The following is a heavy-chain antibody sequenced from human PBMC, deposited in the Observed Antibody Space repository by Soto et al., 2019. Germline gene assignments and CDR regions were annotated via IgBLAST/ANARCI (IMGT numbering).Heavy chain of an antibody. V-gene: IGHV5-10-1*03. CDR3: ARGSILYGDPQGSFDY. J-gene: IGHJ4*02. CDR2: IDPSDSYT. CDR1: GYSFTSYW. Sequence: EVQLVQSGAEVKKPGESLRISCKGSGYSFTSYWINWVRQMPGKGLEWMGRIDPSDSYTNYSPSFQGHVTISADKSISTAYLQWSSLKASDTAMYYCARGSILYGDPQGSFDYWGQGTLVTVSS. D-gene: IGHD4-17*01.